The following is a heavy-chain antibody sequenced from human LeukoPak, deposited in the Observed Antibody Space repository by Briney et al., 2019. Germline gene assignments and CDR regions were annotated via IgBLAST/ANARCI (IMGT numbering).Heavy chain of an antibody. V-gene: IGHV3-21*01. CDR3: ARDMKAYDSSYGMDV. D-gene: IGHD3-22*01. Sequence: GGSLRLSCAASGFTFSSYAMNWVRQAPGKGLEWVSFISSSSNYIYYADSVKGRFTISRDNAKNSLYLQMNSLRAEDTAVYYCARDMKAYDSSYGMDVWGQGTTVIVSS. CDR1: GFTFSSYA. J-gene: IGHJ6*02. CDR2: ISSSSNYI.